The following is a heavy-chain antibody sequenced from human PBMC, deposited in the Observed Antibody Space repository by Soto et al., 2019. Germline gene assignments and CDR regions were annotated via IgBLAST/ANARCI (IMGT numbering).Heavy chain of an antibody. J-gene: IGHJ3*02. V-gene: IGHV1-3*01. CDR1: GYTFTSYA. Sequence: QVQLVQSGAEVKKPGASVKVSCKASGYTFTSYAMHWVRQAPGQRLEWMGWINAGNGNTKYSQKFQGRVTITRDTSASTAYMELSSLRSEDTAVYYCARARSPGTTFEGTHAFDIWGQGTMVTVSS. D-gene: IGHD1-1*01. CDR2: INAGNGNT. CDR3: ARARSPGTTFEGTHAFDI.